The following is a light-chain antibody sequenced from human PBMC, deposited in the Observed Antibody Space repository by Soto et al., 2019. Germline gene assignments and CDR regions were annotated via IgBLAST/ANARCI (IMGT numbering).Light chain of an antibody. J-gene: IGKJ1*01. CDR2: DAS. CDR3: QQYGSSRRT. V-gene: IGKV3-20*01. CDR1: LSISNY. Sequence: EVVLTQSPGTLSLSPGERATLSCRASLSISNYLAWYQQKPGQAPRLPIYDASSRATGIPDRFSGSASGTEFTLTISRLEPEDFAVYYCQQYGSSRRTFGQGTKVEIK.